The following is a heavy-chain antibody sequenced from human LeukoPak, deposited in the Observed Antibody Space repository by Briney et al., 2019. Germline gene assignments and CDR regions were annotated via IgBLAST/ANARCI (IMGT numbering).Heavy chain of an antibody. Sequence: PSETLSLTCAVYGGSFSGCYWSWIRQPPGKGLEWIGEINHSGSTNYNPSLKSRVTISVDTSKNQFSLKLSSVTAADTAVYYCASWYSSGWSLEYWGQGTLVTVSS. J-gene: IGHJ4*02. CDR1: GGSFSGCY. CDR3: ASWYSSGWSLEY. D-gene: IGHD6-19*01. CDR2: INHSGST. V-gene: IGHV4-34*01.